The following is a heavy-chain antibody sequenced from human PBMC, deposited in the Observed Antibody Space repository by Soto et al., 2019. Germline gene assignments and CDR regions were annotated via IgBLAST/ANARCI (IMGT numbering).Heavy chain of an antibody. CDR3: ARDQTPAYGDYVPFDY. J-gene: IGHJ4*02. V-gene: IGHV1-69*01. CDR1: GGTFSSYA. D-gene: IGHD4-17*01. CDR2: IIPIFGTA. Sequence: QVQLVQSGAEVKKPGSSVKVSCKASGGTFSSYAISWVRQAPGQGLEWMGGIIPIFGTANYAQKFQGRVTITADESTSTAYMELSRLRSEDTAVYYCARDQTPAYGDYVPFDYWGQGTLVTVSS.